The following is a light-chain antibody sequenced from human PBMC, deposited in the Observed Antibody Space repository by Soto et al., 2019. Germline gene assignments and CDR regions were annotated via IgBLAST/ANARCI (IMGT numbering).Light chain of an antibody. CDR2: EVT. Sequence: LTQPASVSGSLGQSITMSCTGTSTDVGDYNFVSWYQQHPDKAPKLLIYEVTNRPSGVSNRFSGSKSGNTASLTISGLQAEDEADYYCSSYTSTGTPVFGTGTKVTVL. CDR1: STDVGDYNF. J-gene: IGLJ1*01. CDR3: SSYTSTGTPV. V-gene: IGLV2-14*01.